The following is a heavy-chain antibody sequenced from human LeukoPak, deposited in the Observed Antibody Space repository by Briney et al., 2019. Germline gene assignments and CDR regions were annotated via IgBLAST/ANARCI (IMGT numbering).Heavy chain of an antibody. J-gene: IGHJ3*02. Sequence: SETLSLTCTVSGGSISSYYWSWIRQPPGKGLEWIGYIYYSGSTNYNPSLKSRVTISVDTSTTQFSLKLSSVTAADTAVYYYARELYDYVWGSYRSLGAFDIWGQGTMVTVSS. CDR3: ARELYDYVWGSYRSLGAFDI. D-gene: IGHD3-16*02. V-gene: IGHV4-59*01. CDR2: IYYSGST. CDR1: GGSISSYY.